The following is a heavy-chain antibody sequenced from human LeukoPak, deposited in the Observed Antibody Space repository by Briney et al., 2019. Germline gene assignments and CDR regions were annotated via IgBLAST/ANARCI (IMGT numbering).Heavy chain of an antibody. CDR1: GFTFSSYS. D-gene: IGHD1-26*01. J-gene: IGHJ4*02. Sequence: GGSLRLSCAASGFTFSSYSMNWVRQAPGEGLEWVSSISSSSSYIYYADSVKGRFSISRDNAKNSLYLQMNSLRAEDTAVYYCARKPYSGSYYEDYWGQGTLVIVSS. CDR3: ARKPYSGSYYEDY. V-gene: IGHV3-21*01. CDR2: ISSSSSYI.